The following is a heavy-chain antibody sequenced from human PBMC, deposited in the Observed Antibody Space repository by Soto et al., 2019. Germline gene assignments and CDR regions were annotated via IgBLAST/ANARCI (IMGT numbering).Heavy chain of an antibody. V-gene: IGHV3-15*07. D-gene: IGHD4-17*01. CDR3: TTPGGDDYDAFDI. Sequence: EVQLVESGGGLVKPGGSLRLSCAASGFTFSNAWMNWVRQAPGKGLEWVGRIKSKTDGGKTDYAAPVKGRFTISRDDSKNTLYLKMNSLKNEDTAVYYCTTPGGDDYDAFDIWGQGTMVTVSS. J-gene: IGHJ3*02. CDR2: IKSKTDGGKT. CDR1: GFTFSNAW.